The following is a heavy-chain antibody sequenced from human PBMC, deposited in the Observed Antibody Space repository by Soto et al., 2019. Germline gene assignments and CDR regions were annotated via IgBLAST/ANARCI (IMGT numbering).Heavy chain of an antibody. D-gene: IGHD5-18*01. CDR3: VRSKGGYSYGTPFDY. J-gene: IGHJ4*02. CDR2: ISWNSGTI. CDR1: GFTFDDYA. Sequence: EVQLEESGGALVQPGRSLRLSCAASGFTFDDYAMYWVRQVLGKGLEWVSSISWNSGTIGYADSVKGRFTTSRDNAENSLNLQINSLRREDPALYYCVRSKGGYSYGTPFDYWGQGTLVTVSS. V-gene: IGHV3-9*01.